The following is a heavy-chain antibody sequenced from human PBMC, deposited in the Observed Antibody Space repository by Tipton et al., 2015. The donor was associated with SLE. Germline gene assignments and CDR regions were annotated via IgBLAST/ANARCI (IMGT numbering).Heavy chain of an antibody. J-gene: IGHJ4*02. CDR3: ARGVLRPFDF. D-gene: IGHD1-1*01. Sequence: TLSLTCAVYGGSFSGYYWSWIRQPPGKGLEWIGEITHSGSTNYNPSLRSRVTISVDTSKNQFSLKLSSVTAADTAVYYCARGVLRPFDFWGQGTLVTVSS. V-gene: IGHV4-34*01. CDR2: ITHSGST. CDR1: GGSFSGYY.